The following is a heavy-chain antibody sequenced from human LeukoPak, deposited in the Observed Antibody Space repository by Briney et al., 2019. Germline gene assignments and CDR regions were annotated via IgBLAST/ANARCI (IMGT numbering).Heavy chain of an antibody. D-gene: IGHD4-17*01. J-gene: IGHJ6*03. V-gene: IGHV3-53*01. CDR1: GFTVSSNY. Sequence: GGSLRLSCAASGFTVSSNYMSWVRQAPGKGLEWVSVIYSGGSTYYANSVKGRFTISRDNSKNTLYLQMNSLRAEDAAVYYCARGQTTVTTGYYYYYMDVWGKGTTVTVSS. CDR2: IYSGGST. CDR3: ARGQTTVTTGYYYYYMDV.